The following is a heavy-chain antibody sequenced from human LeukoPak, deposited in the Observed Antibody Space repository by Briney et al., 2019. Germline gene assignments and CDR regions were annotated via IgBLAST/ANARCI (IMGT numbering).Heavy chain of an antibody. D-gene: IGHD3-3*01. CDR2: ISFDSSRT. CDR3: TKGVVLTIFGMAWHAFDI. Sequence: GGSLRLSCAASGFTFSGYAMSWVRQAPGKGLEWVSAISFDSSRTYYADSVKGRFTISRDNSKNTLYLQMNSLRAEDTAIYYCTKGVVLTIFGMAWHAFDIWGQGTMVTVS. CDR1: GFTFSGYA. V-gene: IGHV3-23*01. J-gene: IGHJ3*02.